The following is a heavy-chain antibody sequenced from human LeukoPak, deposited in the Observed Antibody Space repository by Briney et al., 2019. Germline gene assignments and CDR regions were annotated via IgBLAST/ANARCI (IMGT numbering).Heavy chain of an antibody. CDR3: ARDWDL. CDR2: IKQDGSEK. J-gene: IGHJ4*02. D-gene: IGHD1-26*01. Sequence: GGSLRLSCVASGFTFSSRWMSWVRQAPGKGPEWVANIKQDGSEKKYVDSVKGRFTISRDNAKNSLFLQMNSLRVEDTALYYCARDWDLWGQGTLVTVSS. CDR1: GFTFSSRW. V-gene: IGHV3-7*01.